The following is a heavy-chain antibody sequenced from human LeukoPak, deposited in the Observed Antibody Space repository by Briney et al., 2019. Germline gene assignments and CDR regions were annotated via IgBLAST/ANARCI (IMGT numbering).Heavy chain of an antibody. CDR2: INHSGST. CDR1: GGSFSDSH. Sequence: PSETLSLTCAVYGGSFSDSHWTWIRRPPGKGLEFIGEINHSGSTNYNPSLKSRVTLSVDTSKNQFSLRLKSVTAADTAVYYCARGLYQYDTSGYSASKYSLDVWGKGTTVTVSS. V-gene: IGHV4-34*01. CDR3: ARGLYQYDTSGYSASKYSLDV. D-gene: IGHD3-22*01. J-gene: IGHJ6*03.